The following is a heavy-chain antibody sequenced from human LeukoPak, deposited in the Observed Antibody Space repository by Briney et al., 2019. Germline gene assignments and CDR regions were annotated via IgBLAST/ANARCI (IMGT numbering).Heavy chain of an antibody. J-gene: IGHJ5*02. Sequence: SETLSLTCAVSGYSISSGYYWGWIRHPPGKGREWIGSIYHSGSTYYNPSLTSRVTISVDTSKNQFSLPLSSVTAADQAVYYCARGAGYSSGWYLNWFDPWGQGTLVTVSS. V-gene: IGHV4-38-2*01. CDR1: GYSISSGYY. CDR2: IYHSGST. CDR3: ARGAGYSSGWYLNWFDP. D-gene: IGHD6-19*01.